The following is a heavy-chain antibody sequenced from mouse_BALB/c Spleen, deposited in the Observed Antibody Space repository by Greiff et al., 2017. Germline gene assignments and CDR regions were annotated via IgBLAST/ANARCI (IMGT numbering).Heavy chain of an antibody. CDR3: ARGWDYGF. J-gene: IGHJ3*01. CDR2: ISYSSST. Sequence: EVQLQESGPGLVKPSQSLSLTCTVTGYSITSDYDWNWIRQFPGNKLECIGYISYSSSTSSNPSLKSRISINRDTSKNQFFLQLNSVTTEDTATYYCARGWDYGFWGQGTLVTVSA. V-gene: IGHV3-2*02. D-gene: IGHD2-4*01. CDR1: GYSITSDYD.